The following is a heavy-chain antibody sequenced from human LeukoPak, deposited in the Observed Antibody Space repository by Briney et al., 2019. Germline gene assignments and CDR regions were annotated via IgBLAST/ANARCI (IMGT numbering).Heavy chain of an antibody. CDR2: INAGNGNT. D-gene: IGHD3-22*01. CDR3: ARDWIPRTIVMARGWFDP. Sequence: ASVKVSCKASGYTFTSYAMHWVRQAPGQRLEWMGWINAGNGNTKYSQEFQGRVTITRDTSASTAYMELSRLRSDDTAVYYCARDWIPRTIVMARGWFDPWGQGTLVTVSS. CDR1: GYTFTSYA. V-gene: IGHV1-3*01. J-gene: IGHJ5*02.